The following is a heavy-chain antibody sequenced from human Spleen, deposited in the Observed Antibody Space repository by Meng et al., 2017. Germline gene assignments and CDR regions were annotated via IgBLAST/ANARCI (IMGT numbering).Heavy chain of an antibody. Sequence: ASVKVSCKASGYSFTGYYMHWVRQAPGQGLEWMGRINPNSGGTNYAQKFQGRVTMTRDTSISTAYMELGRLRSDDTAVYYGARESVFSSSWYFQYWGQGTLVTVSS. V-gene: IGHV1-2*06. CDR1: GYSFTGYY. CDR2: INPNSGGT. J-gene: IGHJ1*01. D-gene: IGHD6-13*01. CDR3: ARESVFSSSWYFQY.